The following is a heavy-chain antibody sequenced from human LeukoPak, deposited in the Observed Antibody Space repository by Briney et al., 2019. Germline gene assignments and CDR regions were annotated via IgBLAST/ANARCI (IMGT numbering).Heavy chain of an antibody. CDR1: GFTFSSYS. V-gene: IGHV3-21*04. Sequence: GSLRLSCAASGFTFSSYSMNWVRQPPGKGLELVSSIFPSGGEIHYADSVRGRFTISRDNSKSTLSLQMNSLRAEDTAIYYCATYRQVLLPFESWGQGTLVTVSS. CDR3: ATYRQVLLPFES. J-gene: IGHJ4*02. CDR2: IFPSGGEI. D-gene: IGHD2-8*02.